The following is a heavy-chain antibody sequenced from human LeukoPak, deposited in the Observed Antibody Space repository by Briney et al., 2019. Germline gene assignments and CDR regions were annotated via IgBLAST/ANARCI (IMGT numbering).Heavy chain of an antibody. V-gene: IGHV3-7*03. D-gene: IGHD3-9*01. CDR1: GFTFTDYW. CDR3: AGELGNDILTGYYHDAFDI. Sequence: GGSLRLSCAVSGFTFTDYWMNWVRQAPGKGLEWVASIRQDGGEKSYVDSVKGRFTISRDNTKSSLYLQINRLRAEDTAVYYCAGELGNDILTGYYHDAFDIWGQGTMVTVSS. J-gene: IGHJ3*02. CDR2: IRQDGGEK.